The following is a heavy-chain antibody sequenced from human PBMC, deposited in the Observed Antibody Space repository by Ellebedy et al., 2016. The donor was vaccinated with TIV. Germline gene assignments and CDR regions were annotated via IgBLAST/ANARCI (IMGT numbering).Heavy chain of an antibody. CDR2: INAGNGNT. Sequence: AASVKVSCKASGYTFTSYAMHWVRQAPGQRLEWMGWINAGNGNTKYSQKFQGRVTITRDTSASTAYMELSSLRSEDTAVYYCARGSNWNDVWYYYYGMDVWGQGTTVTVSS. CDR1: GYTFTSYA. V-gene: IGHV1-3*01. J-gene: IGHJ6*02. D-gene: IGHD1-20*01. CDR3: ARGSNWNDVWYYYYGMDV.